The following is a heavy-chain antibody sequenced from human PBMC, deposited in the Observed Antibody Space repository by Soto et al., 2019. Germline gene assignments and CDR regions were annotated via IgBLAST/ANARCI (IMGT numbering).Heavy chain of an antibody. V-gene: IGHV5-10-1*01. D-gene: IGHD2-15*01. J-gene: IGHJ6*02. CDR2: IDPSDSYT. Sequence: GVPLKIWCNGAGDNCTGYWSSWVRQMPGKGLEWMGRIDPSDSYTNYSPSFQGHVTISADKSISTAYLQWSSLKASDTAMYYCARHGPVVVVAATSELGPYYYGMDVWGQGTTVTVSS. CDR1: GDNCTGYW. CDR3: ARHGPVVVVAATSELGPYYYGMDV.